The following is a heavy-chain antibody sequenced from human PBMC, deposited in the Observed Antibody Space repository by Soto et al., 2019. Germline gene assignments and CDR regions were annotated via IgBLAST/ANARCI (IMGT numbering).Heavy chain of an antibody. Sequence: QVQLVQSGADVQKPGASVKVSCKASGYTFTNYYVSWARQAPGQGLEWMGWINTYNGNTKYAQNFQGRVSMTADTSTSTAYMELWSLRSDDTAVYYCAREQRSTNGAEDYWGQGTLVTVSS. CDR2: INTYNGNT. J-gene: IGHJ4*02. CDR1: GYTFTNYY. CDR3: AREQRSTNGAEDY. V-gene: IGHV1-18*01. D-gene: IGHD2-8*01.